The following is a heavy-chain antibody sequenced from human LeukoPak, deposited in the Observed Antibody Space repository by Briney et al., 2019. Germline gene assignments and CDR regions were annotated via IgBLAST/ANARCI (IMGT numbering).Heavy chain of an antibody. CDR1: GGSISSGGYY. J-gene: IGHJ6*03. D-gene: IGHD1-26*01. V-gene: IGHV4-31*03. Sequence: SETLSLPCTVSGGSISSGGYYWSWIRQHPGEGLECIGYIYYSGSSYYNPSLKSRVTISVDKSMNQFSMMLSLVTAADTAVYYCARDREVDYYYYMDVWGKGTTVSVSS. CDR3: ARDREVDYYYYMDV. CDR2: IYYSGSS.